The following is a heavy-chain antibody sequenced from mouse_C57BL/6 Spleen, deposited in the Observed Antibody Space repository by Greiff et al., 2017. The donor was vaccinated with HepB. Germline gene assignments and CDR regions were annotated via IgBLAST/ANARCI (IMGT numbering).Heavy chain of an antibody. J-gene: IGHJ3*01. V-gene: IGHV5-6*01. D-gene: IGHD2-4*01. Sequence: EVQRVESGGDLVKPGGSLKLSCAASGFTFSSYGMSWVRQTPDKRLEWVATISSGGSYTYYPDSVQGRFTISRDNAKNTLYLQMSSLKSEDTAMYYCARDDYDGDLFAYWGQGTLVTVSA. CDR1: GFTFSSYG. CDR2: ISSGGSYT. CDR3: ARDDYDGDLFAY.